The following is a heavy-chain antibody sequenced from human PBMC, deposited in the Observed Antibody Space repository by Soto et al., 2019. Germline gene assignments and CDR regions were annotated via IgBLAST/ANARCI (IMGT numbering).Heavy chain of an antibody. Sequence: EVQLVESGGGLVQPGGSLRLSCAASGFNFNTYWMYWVRQAPGKGLEWVANIDTDGSRKNYVDSVKGRFIISRDNAKNSLFLQMNSLRADDTAVYYCGRVPLDGNYANRVDVWGQGTTVTVSS. V-gene: IGHV3-7*03. D-gene: IGHD4-17*01. CDR3: GRVPLDGNYANRVDV. CDR1: GFNFNTYW. J-gene: IGHJ6*02. CDR2: IDTDGSRK.